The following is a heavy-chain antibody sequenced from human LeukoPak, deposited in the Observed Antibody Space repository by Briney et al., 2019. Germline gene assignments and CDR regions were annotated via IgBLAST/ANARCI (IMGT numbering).Heavy chain of an antibody. D-gene: IGHD6-19*01. CDR2: SSSNGGST. CDR1: GFTFSTLR. J-gene: IGHJ4*02. Sequence: GGSLRLSCSASGFTFSTLRMHWVRQAPGKGLEYVSGSSSNGGSTYYADSVKGRFTISRDNSKNTLYLQMSSLRPEDTAVYYCVNQISGWVYWGQGTLVTVSS. V-gene: IGHV3-64D*06. CDR3: VNQISGWVY.